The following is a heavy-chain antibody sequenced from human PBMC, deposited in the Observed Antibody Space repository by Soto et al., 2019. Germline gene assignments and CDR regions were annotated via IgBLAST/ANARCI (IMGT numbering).Heavy chain of an antibody. J-gene: IGHJ4*02. CDR3: ARRGAYCSGGTCYHFDY. Sequence: GASVKVSCKASGYTFTTYVISWLRQAPGQGLEWMGWISTYNGNTNYEQKLQGRVTLTTDTLTSTAYMELRSLRSDDTAVYYCARRGAYCSGGTCYHFDYWGQGTLVTVSS. V-gene: IGHV1-18*04. D-gene: IGHD2-15*01. CDR1: GYTFTTYV. CDR2: ISTYNGNT.